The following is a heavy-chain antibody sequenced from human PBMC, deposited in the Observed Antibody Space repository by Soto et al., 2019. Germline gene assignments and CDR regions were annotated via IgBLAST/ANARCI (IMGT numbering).Heavy chain of an antibody. J-gene: IGHJ5*02. CDR1: EFTFSIYS. CDR2: IDSSGTSI. CDR3: ARAVGYCSSTSCRNWFDP. D-gene: IGHD2-2*01. Sequence: EVQLVESGGGLVKPGGSLRLSCAASEFTFSIYSMNWVRQAPGKGLEWVSTIDSSGTSIHYADSVKGRFTISRDNAKNSLYLQMNSLRAEDTAVYYCARAVGYCSSTSCRNWFDPWGQGTLVTVSS. V-gene: IGHV3-21*01.